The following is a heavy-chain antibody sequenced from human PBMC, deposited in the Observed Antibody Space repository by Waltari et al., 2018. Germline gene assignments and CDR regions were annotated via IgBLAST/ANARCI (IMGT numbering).Heavy chain of an antibody. J-gene: IGHJ6*02. D-gene: IGHD3-9*01. V-gene: IGHV4-34*01. Sequence: QVQLQPWRAGLLTPAETLSLTCALYVGSFTGYYWGWILQPPWQGLEWIGEVNHSGSNNNNPSLKSRVTISVDTSKNQFSLKLSSVTAADTAVYYCARAIADILTGYYYYYYGMDDWGQGTTVTVSS. CDR2: VNHSGSN. CDR1: VGSFTGYY. CDR3: ARAIADILTGYYYYYYGMDD.